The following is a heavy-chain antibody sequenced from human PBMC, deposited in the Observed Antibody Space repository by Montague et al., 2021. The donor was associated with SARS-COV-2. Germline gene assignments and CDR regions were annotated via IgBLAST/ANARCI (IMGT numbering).Heavy chain of an antibody. CDR3: ARGRDQLGWFDP. D-gene: IGHD7-27*01. V-gene: IGHV4-59*01. Sequence: SETLSLTCTVSGGSISSYYWSWIRQPPGKGLEWIGYMSYSGTTNYNPSLRSRLTMSIDTSKYQLSLKLSFLTAADAAVYYCARGRDQLGWFDPWGQGTLVTVSS. CDR2: MSYSGTT. CDR1: GGSISSYY. J-gene: IGHJ5*02.